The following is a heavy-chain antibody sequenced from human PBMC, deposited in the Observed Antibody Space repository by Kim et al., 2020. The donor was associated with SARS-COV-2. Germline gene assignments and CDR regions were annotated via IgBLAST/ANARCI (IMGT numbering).Heavy chain of an antibody. J-gene: IGHJ6*02. V-gene: IGHV4-39*01. D-gene: IGHD3-3*01. CDR3: ARHVLRFLEWLFSDYGMDV. Sequence: SRVTISVDTSKNQFSLKLSSVTAADTAVYYCARHVLRFLEWLFSDYGMDVWGQGTTVTVSS.